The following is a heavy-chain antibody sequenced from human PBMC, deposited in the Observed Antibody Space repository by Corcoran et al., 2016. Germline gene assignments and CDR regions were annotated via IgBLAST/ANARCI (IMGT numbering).Heavy chain of an antibody. CDR1: GGSISSYY. D-gene: IGHD6-13*01. V-gene: IGHV4-59*01. Sequence: QVQLQESGPGLVKPSETLSLTCTVSGGSISSYYWSWIRQPPGKGLEWIGYIHYSGSTTYNPSLTSRVTISVDTSKNQFSLKLSSVTAADAAVYYCAGGDRESSWFNGMEVWGQGTTVTVSS. CDR2: IHYSGST. J-gene: IGHJ6*02. CDR3: AGGDRESSWFNGMEV.